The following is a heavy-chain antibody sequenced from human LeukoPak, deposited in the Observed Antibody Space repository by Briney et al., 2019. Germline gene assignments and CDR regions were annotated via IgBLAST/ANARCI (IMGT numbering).Heavy chain of an antibody. Sequence: GGSLRLSCAASGFTFTNYWMSWVRQAPGKGLECVAFIRYDGSNIYYADSVKGRFTISRDNSKNTLYLQMNSLTTEDTAIYYCARDERAVGVDWWGQGTLVTVSS. CDR1: GFTFTNYW. J-gene: IGHJ4*02. V-gene: IGHV3-30*02. CDR3: ARDERAVGVDW. CDR2: IRYDGSNI. D-gene: IGHD1-26*01.